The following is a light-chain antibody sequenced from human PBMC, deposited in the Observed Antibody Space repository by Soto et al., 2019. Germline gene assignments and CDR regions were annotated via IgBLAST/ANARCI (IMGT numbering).Light chain of an antibody. J-gene: IGKJ1*01. Sequence: EVVLTQSPGTLSLSPGERATLSCRASQSVSNNYLAWYQQKPGQAPRLLIYGASNRATGIPDRFSGSGSGTDSTLTINRLEPEDFAVYYCQQYGSSGTFGQGTKVDIK. V-gene: IGKV3-20*01. CDR1: QSVSNNY. CDR3: QQYGSSGT. CDR2: GAS.